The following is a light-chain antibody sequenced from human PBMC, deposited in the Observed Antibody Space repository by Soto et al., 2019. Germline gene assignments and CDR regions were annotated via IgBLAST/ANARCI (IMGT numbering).Light chain of an antibody. CDR2: DAS. CDR3: QQRSNWPRPIT. CDR1: QSVSSY. Sequence: EIMFTQSPSTLSLSPGERATLSCRASQSVSSYLAWYQQKPGQAPRLLIYDASNRATGIPARFSGSGSGTDFTLTISSLEPEDFAVYYCQQRSNWPRPITFGQGTRLEVK. V-gene: IGKV3-11*01. J-gene: IGKJ5*01.